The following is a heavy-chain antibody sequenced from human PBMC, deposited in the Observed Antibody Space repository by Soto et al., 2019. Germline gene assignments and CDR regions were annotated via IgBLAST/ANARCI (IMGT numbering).Heavy chain of an antibody. V-gene: IGHV1-46*01. Sequence: VASVKVSCKASGYTFSSYYMNWVRQAPGQGLEWLGIINPSGGYTTYAQRFLGRVTMTSDTSTSTVHMELGSLTSEDTAVYYCASSRRGSGLQKLYCFDPWGQGTLVTVSS. CDR2: INPSGGYT. D-gene: IGHD6-19*01. CDR3: ASSRRGSGLQKLYCFDP. CDR1: GYTFSSYY. J-gene: IGHJ5*02.